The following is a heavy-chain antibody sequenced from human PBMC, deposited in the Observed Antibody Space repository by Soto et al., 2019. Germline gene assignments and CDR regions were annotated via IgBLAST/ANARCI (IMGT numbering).Heavy chain of an antibody. CDR1: GFTLRPNGMC. CDR3: ARTYVKINSWGFDY. J-gene: IGHJ4*02. CDR2: IQWDDEK. D-gene: IGHD3-16*01. Sequence: ESGPTLVNPTQTLTLTCTFSGFTLRPNGMCVSWIRQSPGKALEWLALIQWDDEKYYRASLKTRLSLSKDTSKNQVVLTMNNVGPADTATYYCARTYVKINSWGFDYWGQGAPVTVSS. V-gene: IGHV2-70*13.